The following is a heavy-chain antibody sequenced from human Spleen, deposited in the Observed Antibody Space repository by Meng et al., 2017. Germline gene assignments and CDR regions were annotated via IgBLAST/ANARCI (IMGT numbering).Heavy chain of an antibody. Sequence: GESLKISCAASGFTFSDYYMNWVRQAPGKGLEWVSSISSSSTIYYADSVKGRFTISRDNAKNSLYLQMNSLRAEDTAVYYCAKVWVRAFDYWGQGTLVTVSS. CDR3: AKVWVRAFDY. J-gene: IGHJ4*02. V-gene: IGHV3-69-1*02. D-gene: IGHD3-10*01. CDR2: ISSSSTI. CDR1: GFTFSDYY.